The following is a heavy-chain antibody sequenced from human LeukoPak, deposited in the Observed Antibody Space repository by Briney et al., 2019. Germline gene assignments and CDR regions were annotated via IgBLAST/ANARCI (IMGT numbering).Heavy chain of an antibody. V-gene: IGHV1-69*05. J-gene: IGHJ3*02. Sequence: ASVKVSCKASGGTFSSYAISWVRQAPGQGLEWMGGIIPIFGTANYAQKFQGRVTITTGESTSTAYMQLSSLRSEDSAVYYCARNGGITVFGEAQPGGAFDIWGQGTMVTVSS. CDR1: GGTFSSYA. CDR3: ARNGGITVFGEAQPGGAFDI. CDR2: IIPIFGTA. D-gene: IGHD3-3*01.